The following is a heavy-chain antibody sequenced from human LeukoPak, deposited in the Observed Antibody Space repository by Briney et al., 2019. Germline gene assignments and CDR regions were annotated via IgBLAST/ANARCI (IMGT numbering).Heavy chain of an antibody. Sequence: ASVKVSCKASGYTFTSYGFKWVRQAPGQGLEWMGWIGTYNGNTHYAQKLQGRVTLTTDTSTSTAYMELRSLRSDDTAVYYCARDQIPRFFGLGDAFDIWGQGTMVTVSS. V-gene: IGHV1-18*01. CDR3: ARDQIPRFFGLGDAFDI. CDR2: IGTYNGNT. J-gene: IGHJ3*02. D-gene: IGHD3-3*01. CDR1: GYTFTSYG.